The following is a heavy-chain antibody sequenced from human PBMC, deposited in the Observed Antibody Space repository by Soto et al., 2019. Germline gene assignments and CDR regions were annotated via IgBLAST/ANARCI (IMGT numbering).Heavy chain of an antibody. V-gene: IGHV3-23*01. J-gene: IGHJ5*02. CDR2: ISGSGGST. D-gene: IGHD3-3*01. CDR3: AKVGMVWFPNWFDP. CDR1: GFTFSWYA. Sequence: GSLRLSCGASGFTFSWYAMSWVRQAQRKGLEWVSAISGSGGSTYYADSVKGRFTISRDNSKNTLYLQMNSLRAADTAVYYCAKVGMVWFPNWFDPWRQGTLVTAPQ.